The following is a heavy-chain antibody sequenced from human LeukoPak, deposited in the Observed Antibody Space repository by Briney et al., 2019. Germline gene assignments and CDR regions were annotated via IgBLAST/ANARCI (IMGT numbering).Heavy chain of an antibody. V-gene: IGHV1-69*13. D-gene: IGHD1-26*01. Sequence: SVKVSCKASGGTFSSYAISWVRQAPGQWLEWMGGIIPIFGTANYAQKFQGRVTITADESTSTAYMELSSLRSEDTAVYYCARDLGATRGAYYFDYWGQGTLVTVSS. CDR3: ARDLGATRGAYYFDY. CDR1: GGTFSSYA. CDR2: IIPIFGTA. J-gene: IGHJ4*02.